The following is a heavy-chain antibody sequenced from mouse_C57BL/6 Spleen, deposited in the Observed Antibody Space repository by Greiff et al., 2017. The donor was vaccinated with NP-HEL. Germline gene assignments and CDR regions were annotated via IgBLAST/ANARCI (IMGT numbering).Heavy chain of an antibody. CDR3: AMIYYGYDEDAMDY. D-gene: IGHD2-2*01. CDR1: GYAFSSSW. J-gene: IGHJ4*01. Sequence: VKLMESGPELVKPGASVKISCKASGYAFSSSWMNWVKQRPGKGLEWIGRIYPGDGDTNYNGKFKGKATLTADKSSSTAYMQLSSLTSEDSAVYFCAMIYYGYDEDAMDYWGQGTSVTVSS. V-gene: IGHV1-82*01. CDR2: IYPGDGDT.